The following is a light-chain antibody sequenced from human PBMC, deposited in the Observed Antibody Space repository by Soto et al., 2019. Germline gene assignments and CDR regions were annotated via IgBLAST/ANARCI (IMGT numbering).Light chain of an antibody. CDR1: SSDVGGYNF. J-gene: IGLJ1*01. CDR3: GSYTNSDTLYV. V-gene: IGLV2-14*01. CDR2: DVS. Sequence: QSALTQPASVSGSPGQSITISCTGTSSDVGGYNFVSWYQQHPGKAPKLMIYDVSNRPSGVSSRFSGSKSGNTASLTISGLQAEDESDYYCGSYTNSDTLYVFGTGTKVTVL.